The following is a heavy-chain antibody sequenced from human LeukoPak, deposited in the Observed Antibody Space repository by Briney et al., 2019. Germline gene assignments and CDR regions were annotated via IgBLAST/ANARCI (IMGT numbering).Heavy chain of an antibody. CDR2: ISGSGGST. Sequence: PGGSLRLYCAASGFTCNSYAMSWVRQAPGQGLEWVSAISGSGGSTYYADSVKGRFTISRDNSKNTLYLQMNSLRVEDTAVYYCAKRSGYSSGWYDYWGQGTLVTVSS. CDR1: GFTCNSYA. V-gene: IGHV3-23*01. CDR3: AKRSGYSSGWYDY. D-gene: IGHD6-19*01. J-gene: IGHJ4*02.